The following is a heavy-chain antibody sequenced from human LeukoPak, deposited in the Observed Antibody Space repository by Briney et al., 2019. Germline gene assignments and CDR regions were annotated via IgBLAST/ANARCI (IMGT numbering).Heavy chain of an antibody. D-gene: IGHD2-2*01. V-gene: IGHV4-61*02. Sequence: SETLSLTCTVSGGSISSGSYYWSWIRQPAGKGLEWIGRIYTSGSTNYNPSLKSRVTISVDTSKNQFSLKLSSVTAADTAVYYCARGGDCSSTSCYGGWFDPWGQGTLVTVSS. J-gene: IGHJ5*02. CDR1: GGSISSGSYY. CDR3: ARGGDCSSTSCYGGWFDP. CDR2: IYTSGST.